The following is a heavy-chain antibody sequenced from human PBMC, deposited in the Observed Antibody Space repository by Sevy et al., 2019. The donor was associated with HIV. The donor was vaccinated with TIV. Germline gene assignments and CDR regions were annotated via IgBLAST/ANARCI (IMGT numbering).Heavy chain of an antibody. CDR1: GFSFSHYA. V-gene: IGHV3-30-3*01. Sequence: GGSLRLSCAVSGFSFSHYAFHWVRQAPGKGLEWVSLISYVGTYKYYASSVKGRVTTSRENSKNTLYLQMSSLRGNDTAVYYWARVAVSYCTNDCYHRFDYWGPGALVTVSS. CDR2: ISYVGTYK. D-gene: IGHD2-8*01. J-gene: IGHJ4*02. CDR3: ARVAVSYCTNDCYHRFDY.